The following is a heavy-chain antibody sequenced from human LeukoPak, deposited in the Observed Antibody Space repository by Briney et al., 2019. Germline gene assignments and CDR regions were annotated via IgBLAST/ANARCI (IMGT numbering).Heavy chain of an antibody. CDR2: IYSGGTT. V-gene: IGHV4-39*01. CDR3: ARPGRVLYYSYYMDV. J-gene: IGHJ6*03. Sequence: SETLSLTCTVSGDSISTSHYYWGWIRQSPGKGLEWIGTIYSGGTTYYNPSLKSRVTISVDTSKNQFSLRLNSVTAADTAVYYCARPGRVLYYSYYMDVWGKGTTVTVSS. CDR1: GDSISTSHYY.